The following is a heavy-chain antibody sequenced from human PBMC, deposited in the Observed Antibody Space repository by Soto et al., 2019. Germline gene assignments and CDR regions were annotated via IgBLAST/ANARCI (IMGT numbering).Heavy chain of an antibody. J-gene: IGHJ4*02. V-gene: IGHV2-5*01. CDR2: VYYNDDI. Sequence: QITLKESGPPLVKPTQTLTLTCTFSGFSLSTGAVGVGWIRQPPGEALEWLALVYYNDDIRYSPSLKDRLTITTDTSKNQVVLTLTNMDLVDTATYFCAHGRSVGSTYYFEYWGQGTLVTVSS. CDR3: AHGRSVGSTYYFEY. D-gene: IGHD2-2*03. CDR1: GFSLSTGAVG.